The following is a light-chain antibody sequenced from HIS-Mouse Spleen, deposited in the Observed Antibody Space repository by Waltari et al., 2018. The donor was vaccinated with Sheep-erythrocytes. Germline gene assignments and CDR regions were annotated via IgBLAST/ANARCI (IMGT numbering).Light chain of an antibody. J-gene: IGLJ3*02. CDR3: QAWDSSTAWV. Sequence: SYELTQPPSVSVSPGQTASITCSGDKLGDKYACWYQQKPGQSPVLVIYQDSKRPPGVPDRFSGSNSGNTATLTISGTQAMDEADYYCQAWDSSTAWVFGGGTKLTVL. CDR1: KLGDKY. CDR2: QDS. V-gene: IGLV3-1*01.